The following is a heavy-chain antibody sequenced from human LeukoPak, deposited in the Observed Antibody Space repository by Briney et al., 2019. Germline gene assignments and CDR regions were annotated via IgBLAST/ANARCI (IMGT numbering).Heavy chain of an antibody. J-gene: IGHJ4*02. Sequence: GGSLRLSCSASGFTFSYFAMHWVRQPPGKGLEYVSAISSNGGSTYYADSVKGRFTISRDNSKNTLYLQMSSLRAVDTAVYYCVKVGGCSGGTCYYFDYWGQGTLVTVSS. CDR2: ISSNGGST. CDR1: GFTFSYFA. D-gene: IGHD2-15*01. CDR3: VKVGGCSGGTCYYFDY. V-gene: IGHV3-64D*06.